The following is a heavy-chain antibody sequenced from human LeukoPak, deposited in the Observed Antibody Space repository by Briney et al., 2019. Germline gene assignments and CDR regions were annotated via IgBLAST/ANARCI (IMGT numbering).Heavy chain of an antibody. CDR3: AKDKQITIDY. CDR1: GFTFSNYG. V-gene: IGHV3-30*02. D-gene: IGHD1-14*01. CDR2: IRYDGSNK. Sequence: GGSLRLSCAASGFTFSNYGMHWVRQAPGKGLEWVAFIRYDGSNKYYADSVKGRFTISRDNSKNTLYLQMNSLRAEDTAVYYCAKDKQITIDYWGQGTLVTVSS. J-gene: IGHJ4*02.